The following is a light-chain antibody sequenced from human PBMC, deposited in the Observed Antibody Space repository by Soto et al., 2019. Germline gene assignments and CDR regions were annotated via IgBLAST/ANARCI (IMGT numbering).Light chain of an antibody. Sequence: DIQMTQSPSSLSASVGDRVTITCRASQSISSYLNWYQQKPGKAPKLLIYAASSLQSGVPSRFSGSGSGTDFTLSISSLQPEDFATYYCQQGYSTPPTFGQGTK. CDR3: QQGYSTPPT. CDR1: QSISSY. V-gene: IGKV1-39*01. CDR2: AAS. J-gene: IGKJ1*01.